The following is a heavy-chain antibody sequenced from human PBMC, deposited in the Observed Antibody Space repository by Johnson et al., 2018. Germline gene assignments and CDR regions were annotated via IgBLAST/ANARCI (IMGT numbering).Heavy chain of an antibody. CDR3: ARGAEYFHH. CDR2: IYPGDSDT. Sequence: VQLVQSGAEVTKXGESXKIXCKGSGYSFTSYWIGWVRQMPGKGLEWMGIIYPGDSDTRYSPSFQGQVPISADQSISTAYLQWSSLKAPDTAMYYCARGAEYFHHWGQGTLVTVSS. CDR1: GYSFTSYW. V-gene: IGHV5-51*03. J-gene: IGHJ1*01.